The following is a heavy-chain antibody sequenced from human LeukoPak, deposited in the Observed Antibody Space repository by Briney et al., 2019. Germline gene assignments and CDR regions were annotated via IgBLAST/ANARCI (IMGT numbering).Heavy chain of an antibody. J-gene: IGHJ4*02. Sequence: TGGSLRLSCAASGFTFSSYWMSWVRQAPGKGLEWVANIKQDGSEKYYVDSVKGRFTISRDNAKDSLYLQMNSLRAEDTAVYYCARDALLYDFWSGYPPAFDYWGQGTLVTVSS. CDR3: ARDALLYDFWSGYPPAFDY. V-gene: IGHV3-7*01. D-gene: IGHD3-3*01. CDR2: IKQDGSEK. CDR1: GFTFSSYW.